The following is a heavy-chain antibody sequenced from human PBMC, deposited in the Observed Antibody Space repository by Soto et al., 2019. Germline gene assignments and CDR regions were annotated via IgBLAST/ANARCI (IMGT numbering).Heavy chain of an antibody. V-gene: IGHV1-2*02. D-gene: IGHD6-25*01. CDR2: INANNGGA. J-gene: IGHJ5*02. Sequence: VKVSCKASGYTFTDYHIHWVRQAPGQGLEFMGWINANNGGAGSAQQFQGRVTVTRDTSITTVYMELSNLRSDDTAVYYCAREGGSETLQPSYNWFDTWGQGTLVTVSS. CDR3: AREGGSETLQPSYNWFDT. CDR1: GYTFTDYH.